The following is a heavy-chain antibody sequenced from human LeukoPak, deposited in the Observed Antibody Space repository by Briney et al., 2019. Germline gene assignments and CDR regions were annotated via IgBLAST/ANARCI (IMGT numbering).Heavy chain of an antibody. CDR1: GGSINPYY. CDR2: IYYSGST. V-gene: IGHV4-59*08. Sequence: SETLSLTCSVSGGSINPYYWTWIRQPPGKGLEWIGYIYYSGSTTYNPSLKSRVTISVDTSKNQFSLKLNSVTAADTAMYYCARKNYCSGGSCYSRGWFDPWGQGTLVTVSS. D-gene: IGHD2-15*01. CDR3: ARKNYCSGGSCYSRGWFDP. J-gene: IGHJ5*02.